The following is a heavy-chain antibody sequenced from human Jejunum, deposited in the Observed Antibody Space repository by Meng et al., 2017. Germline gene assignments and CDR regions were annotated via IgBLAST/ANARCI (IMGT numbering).Heavy chain of an antibody. V-gene: IGHV4-39*01. CDR1: GGSITSTTNY. CDR2: IYYSGST. J-gene: IGHJ4*02. CDR3: ARNKTQGLFDI. D-gene: IGHD1/OR15-1a*01. Sequence: QLQMLESGPGLVKPSETLSLTCTVSGGSITSTTNYWGWIRQPPGKALEWIGSIYYSGSTHYNPSLKSRVIVSIDTSKDQFSLTLTSAAAADTAMYYCARNKTQGLFDIWGQGTLVTVSS.